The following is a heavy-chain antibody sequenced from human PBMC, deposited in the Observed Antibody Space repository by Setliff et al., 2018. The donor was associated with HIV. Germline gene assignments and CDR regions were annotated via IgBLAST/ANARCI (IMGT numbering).Heavy chain of an antibody. V-gene: IGHV5-51*01. CDR2: LYPADSNI. J-gene: IGHJ4*02. D-gene: IGHD3-16*01. CDR1: GYSFSSYW. Sequence: PGESLKISCKDSGYSFSSYWIGWVRQMPGKGLEFMGLLYPADSNIRYSPSFQGQVTISVDKSTNTAFLQWTSLRASDTAMYYCTRLWHENWGGVDYWGQGTLVTVSS. CDR3: TRLWHENWGGVDY.